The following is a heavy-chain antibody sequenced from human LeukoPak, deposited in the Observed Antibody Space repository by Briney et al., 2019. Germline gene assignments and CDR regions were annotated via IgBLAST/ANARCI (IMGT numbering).Heavy chain of an antibody. CDR1: GGSFSGYY. CDR3: ARVRGRTTVTSNRPYFDY. D-gene: IGHD4-17*01. V-gene: IGHV4-34*01. CDR2: INHSGST. Sequence: SETLSLTCAVYGGSFSGYYWSWIRQPPGKVLEWIGEINHSGSTNYNPSLKSRVTISVDTSKNQFSLKLSSVTAADTAVYYCARVRGRTTVTSNRPYFDYWGQGTLVTVSS. J-gene: IGHJ4*02.